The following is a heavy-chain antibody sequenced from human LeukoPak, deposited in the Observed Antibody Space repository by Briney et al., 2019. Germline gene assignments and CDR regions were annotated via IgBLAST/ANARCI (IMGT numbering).Heavy chain of an antibody. J-gene: IGHJ6*03. D-gene: IGHD2-15*01. CDR1: GGSISSYY. CDR2: IYYSGST. CDR3: ARVPRGGGDYYYYYMDV. V-gene: IGHV4-59*12. Sequence: SETLSLTCTVSGGSISSYYWSWIRQPPGKGLEWIGYIYYSGSTNYNPSLKSRVTISVDTSKNQFSLKLSSVTAADTAVYYCARVPRGGGDYYYYYMDVWGKGTTVTVSS.